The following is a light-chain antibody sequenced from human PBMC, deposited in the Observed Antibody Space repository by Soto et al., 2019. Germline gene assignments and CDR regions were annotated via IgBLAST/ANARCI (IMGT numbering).Light chain of an antibody. V-gene: IGKV3-11*01. CDR3: HERQSWPRT. CDR1: QTVNSR. Sequence: EIVWPQSPATLSSSPGERATLSCRASQTVNSRLAWYQHKPGQAPRLLIYHTSNRATGIPARFSGSGSGTDFTLTISSLEPEDFAVYYCHERQSWPRTFGQGTKVDIK. J-gene: IGKJ1*01. CDR2: HTS.